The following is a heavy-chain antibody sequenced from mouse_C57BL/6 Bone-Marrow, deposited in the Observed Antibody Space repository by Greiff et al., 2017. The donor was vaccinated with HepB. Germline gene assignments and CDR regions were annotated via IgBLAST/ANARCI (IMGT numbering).Heavy chain of an antibody. V-gene: IGHV3-6*01. J-gene: IGHJ1*03. D-gene: IGHD1-1*01. CDR3: AYYGSSYDWYFDV. CDR1: GYSITSGYY. CDR2: ISYDGSN. Sequence: VQLKESGPGLVKPSQSLSLTCSVTGYSITSGYYWNWIRQFPGNKLEWMGYISYDGSNNYNPSLKNRISITRDTSKNQFFLKLNSVTTEDTATYYCAYYGSSYDWYFDVWGTGTTVTVSS.